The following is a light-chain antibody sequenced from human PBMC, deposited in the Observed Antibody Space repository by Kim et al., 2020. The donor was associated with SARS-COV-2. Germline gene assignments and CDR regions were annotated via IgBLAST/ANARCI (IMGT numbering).Light chain of an antibody. Sequence: QLVLTQSPSASASLGASVKLTCTLSSGHSTYAVAWHQQQPEKGPRFLMKLRSDGSHTKGDGIPDRFSGSSSGAERYLTISRLQSEDEADYYCQTWATGIEVFGGGTKLTVL. CDR3: QTWATGIEV. V-gene: IGLV4-69*01. J-gene: IGLJ3*02. CDR2: LRSDGSH. CDR1: SGHSTYA.